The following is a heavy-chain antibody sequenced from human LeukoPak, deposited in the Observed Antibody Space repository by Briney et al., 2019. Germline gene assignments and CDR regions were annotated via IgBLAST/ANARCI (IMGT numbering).Heavy chain of an antibody. Sequence: GGSLRLSCTASGFTFGAYVMSWVRQAPGKGMEWVGFIRSKPYGGTTEYAASVKGRFIISRDDSKTIAYLQMNSLKSEDTAVYCCTTGSATGTGSGYWGQGTLVTVSS. J-gene: IGHJ4*02. CDR1: GFTFGAYV. V-gene: IGHV3-49*04. CDR2: IRSKPYGGTT. CDR3: TTGSATGTGSGY. D-gene: IGHD6-13*01.